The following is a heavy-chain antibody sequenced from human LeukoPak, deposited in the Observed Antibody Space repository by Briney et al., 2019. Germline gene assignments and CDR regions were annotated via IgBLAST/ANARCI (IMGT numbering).Heavy chain of an antibody. D-gene: IGHD7-27*01. CDR3: AKGVTIYTNSGLGY. Sequence: QPGGSLRLSCAASGFTFSSYAMTWVRQAPGKGLEWVSGISASGGSTYYADSVKGRFTISRDNSKNTLYLQMSSLRAEDTAVYYCAKGVTIYTNSGLGYWGQGTLVTVSS. V-gene: IGHV3-23*01. CDR2: ISASGGST. J-gene: IGHJ4*02. CDR1: GFTFSSYA.